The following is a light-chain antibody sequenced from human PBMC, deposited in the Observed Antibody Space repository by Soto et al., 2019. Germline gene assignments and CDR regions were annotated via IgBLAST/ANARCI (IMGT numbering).Light chain of an antibody. Sequence: DIRLTQSPSFLSASVGDRVTITCRASQGISRYLAGYQQKPGKAPKLLIYAASTLQSGVPSRFSGSGSGTEFTLTISSLQPEDFANYYCQPLNSYPHTFGQGTKMEIK. V-gene: IGKV1-9*01. CDR1: QGISRY. CDR2: AAS. CDR3: QPLNSYPHT. J-gene: IGKJ2*01.